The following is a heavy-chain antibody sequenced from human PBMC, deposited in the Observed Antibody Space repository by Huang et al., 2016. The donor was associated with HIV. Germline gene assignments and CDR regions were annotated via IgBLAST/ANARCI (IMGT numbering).Heavy chain of an antibody. D-gene: IGHD3-22*01. Sequence: EVQLVESGGGLVQPGGSLRLSCAASGFSISSYWMHWVRQAPGKGVVWVSMIKSEGSSTSYADSVKGRFTISRDNAKNTLYLQMNSLRAEDTAVYYCARDPRIQSWLNFFDYWGQGTLVSVSS. CDR1: GFSISSYW. V-gene: IGHV3-74*01. J-gene: IGHJ4*02. CDR2: IKSEGSST. CDR3: ARDPRIQSWLNFFDY.